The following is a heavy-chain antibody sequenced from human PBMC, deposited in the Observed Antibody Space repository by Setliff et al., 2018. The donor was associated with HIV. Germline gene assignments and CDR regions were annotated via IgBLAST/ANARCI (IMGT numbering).Heavy chain of an antibody. V-gene: IGHV4-34*08. D-gene: IGHD2-21*01. J-gene: IGHJ4*02. CDR3: SRAQIAAPRPLDY. CDR1: GGTFSGYY. CDR2: INHKGVT. Sequence: LETLSLTCAVYGGTFSGYYWTWIRQSPERGLEWIGEINHKGVTNYSPSLMRRATISVDTSKNQFSLRLSSVTAADTALYFCSRAQIAAPRPLDYWGQGTLVTVSS.